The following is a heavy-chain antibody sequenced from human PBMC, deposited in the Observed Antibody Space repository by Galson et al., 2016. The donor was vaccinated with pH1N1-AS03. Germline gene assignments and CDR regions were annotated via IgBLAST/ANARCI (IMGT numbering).Heavy chain of an antibody. CDR3: ARKIVGTRQDAYGMDV. J-gene: IGHJ6*02. CDR1: GGSFSRYG. Sequence: SVKVSCKASGGSFSRYGISWVRQAPGQGLEWMGRIIPMYDIVNNAQKFQGRVTITADKSTSTVYMELSSLRSDDTALYYCARKIVGTRQDAYGMDVWGQGTTVTVSS. CDR2: IIPMYDIV. D-gene: IGHD1-26*01. V-gene: IGHV1-69*04.